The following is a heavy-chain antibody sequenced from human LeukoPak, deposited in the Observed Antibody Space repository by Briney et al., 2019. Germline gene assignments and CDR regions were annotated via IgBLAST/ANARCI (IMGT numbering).Heavy chain of an antibody. J-gene: IGHJ4*02. Sequence: GASLRLPCAASGFTFSSYAMSWVRQAPGKGLEWVSAISGSGGSTYYADSVKGRFTISRDNSKNTLYLQMNSLRAEDTAVYYCAKGIQLWLFYFDYWGQGTLVTVSS. CDR1: GFTFSSYA. CDR2: ISGSGGST. D-gene: IGHD5-18*01. CDR3: AKGIQLWLFYFDY. V-gene: IGHV3-23*01.